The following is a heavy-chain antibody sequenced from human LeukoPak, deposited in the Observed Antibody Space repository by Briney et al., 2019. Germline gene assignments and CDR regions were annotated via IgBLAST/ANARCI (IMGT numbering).Heavy chain of an antibody. J-gene: IGHJ5*02. D-gene: IGHD6-19*01. CDR3: AKAGIAVEGWFDP. CDR1: GFTFSSYG. CDR2: IRYDGSNK. V-gene: IGHV3-30*02. Sequence: GGSLRLSCAASGFTFSSYGMHWVRQAPGKGLEWVAFIRYDGSNKYYADSVKGRFTISRDNSKNTLYLQMNSLRAEDTAVYYCAKAGIAVEGWFDPWGQGTLVTVSS.